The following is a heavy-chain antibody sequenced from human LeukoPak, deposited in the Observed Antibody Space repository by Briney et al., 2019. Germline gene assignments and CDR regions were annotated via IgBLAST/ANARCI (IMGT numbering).Heavy chain of an antibody. Sequence: AGGSLRLSCGASGITFSNSGMSWVRQAPGKGLEWVSGISGSGDRTNYADSVKGRFTISRDNSKNTLYLQINSLRVDDTAVYYCAKGAAHFDYWGQGALVTVSS. J-gene: IGHJ4*02. CDR2: ISGSGDRT. D-gene: IGHD6-6*01. V-gene: IGHV3-23*01. CDR1: GITFSNSG. CDR3: AKGAAHFDY.